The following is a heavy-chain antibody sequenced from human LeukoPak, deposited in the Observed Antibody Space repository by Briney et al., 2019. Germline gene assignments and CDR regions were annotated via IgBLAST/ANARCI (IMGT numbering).Heavy chain of an antibody. CDR1: GYTFTNYW. CDR3: ARQITDQSSGYDSIDY. J-gene: IGHJ4*02. D-gene: IGHD5-12*01. Sequence: GESLKISCKGSGYTFTNYWIAWVRQVPGKGLEWMGIIYPGDSDARYSPSFEGQVTISADKSITTAYLQWSSLKASDTAMYYCARQITDQSSGYDSIDYWGQGTLVTVSS. V-gene: IGHV5-51*01. CDR2: IYPGDSDA.